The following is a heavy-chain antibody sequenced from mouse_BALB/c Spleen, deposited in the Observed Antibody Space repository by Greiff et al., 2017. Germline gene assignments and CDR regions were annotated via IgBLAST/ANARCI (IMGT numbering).Heavy chain of an antibody. CDR1: GFNIKDTY. CDR3: ARGDGYVYSAMDY. D-gene: IGHD2-3*01. CDR2: IDPANGNT. V-gene: IGHV14-3*02. Sequence: DVQLQESGAELVKPGASVKLSCTASGFNIKDTYMHWVKQRPEQGLEWIGRIDPANGNTKYDPKFQGKATITADTSSNTAYLQLSSLTSEDTAVYYCARGDGYVYSAMDYWGQGTSVTVSS. J-gene: IGHJ4*01.